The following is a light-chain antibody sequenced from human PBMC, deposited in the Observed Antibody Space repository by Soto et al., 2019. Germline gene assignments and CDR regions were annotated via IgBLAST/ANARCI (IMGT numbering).Light chain of an antibody. J-gene: IGLJ2*01. CDR2: GSS. V-gene: IGLV1-40*01. CDR3: QSYDNTLSASV. Sequence: QAVVTQPPSVSGAPGQRVTISCTGSSSNIGAGHVVHWYQQFPGRAPNLLIYGSSNRPSGVPYRFSGSKSGTSASLAITGLQAEDEADYYCQSYDNTLSASVFGGGTKLTVL. CDR1: SSNIGAGHV.